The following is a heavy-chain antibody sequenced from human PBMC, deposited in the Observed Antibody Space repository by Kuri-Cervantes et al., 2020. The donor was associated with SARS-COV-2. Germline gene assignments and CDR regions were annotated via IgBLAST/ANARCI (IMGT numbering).Heavy chain of an antibody. CDR1: GFTFSSYG. CDR2: FDPEDGET. J-gene: IGHJ4*02. CDR3: ATVGSSTRGGSYL. V-gene: IGHV1-24*01. D-gene: IGHD1-26*01. Sequence: GGSLRLSCAASGFTFSSYGMHWVRQAPGKGLEWMGGFDPEDGETIYAQKFQGRVTMTEDTSTDTAYMERSSLRSEDTAVYYCATVGSSTRGGSYLWGKGTLVTVSS.